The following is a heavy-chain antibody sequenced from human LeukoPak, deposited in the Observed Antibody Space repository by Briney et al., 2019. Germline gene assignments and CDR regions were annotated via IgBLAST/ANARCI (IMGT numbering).Heavy chain of an antibody. D-gene: IGHD3-10*01. V-gene: IGHV3-23*01. CDR1: GFTFSSYS. CDR2: ISVSGGST. CDR3: ARDLGGGGPNWFDP. J-gene: IGHJ5*02. Sequence: GGSLRLSCAASGFTFSSYSMNWVRQAPGKGLEWVSTISVSGGSTYYADSVKGRFTISRDNSKNTLYLQMNSLRSEDTAVYYCARDLGGGGPNWFDPWGQGTLVTVSS.